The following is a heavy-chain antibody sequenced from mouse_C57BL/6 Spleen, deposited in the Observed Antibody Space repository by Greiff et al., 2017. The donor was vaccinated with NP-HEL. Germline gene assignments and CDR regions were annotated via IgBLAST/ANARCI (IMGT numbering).Heavy chain of an antibody. CDR1: GFTFSDYG. CDR2: ISSGSSTI. J-gene: IGHJ3*01. V-gene: IGHV5-17*01. CDR3: ARGGLRSAWFAY. Sequence: EVQGVESGGGLVKPGGSLKLSCAASGFTFSDYGMHWVRQAPEKGLEWVAYISSGSSTIYYADTVKGRFTISRDNAKNTLFLQRTSLRSEDTAMYYCARGGLRSAWFAYWGQGTLVTVSA. D-gene: IGHD3-1*01.